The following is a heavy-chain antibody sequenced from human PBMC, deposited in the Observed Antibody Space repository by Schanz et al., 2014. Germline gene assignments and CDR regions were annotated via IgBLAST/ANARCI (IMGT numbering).Heavy chain of an antibody. J-gene: IGHJ5*02. CDR3: VRDERVISGVWFDP. V-gene: IGHV3-53*01. CDR1: GFSVSTNY. D-gene: IGHD3-16*02. Sequence: EVQLVESGGCLMQPGGSLRLSCAVSGFSVSTNYMSWVRQAPGKGLEWVSTIYIHSVSTNYADSVKGRFIISRDSSKNTLFLQMNSLRAEDTAVYYCVRDERVISGVWFDPWGQGTLVTVSS. CDR2: IYIHSVST.